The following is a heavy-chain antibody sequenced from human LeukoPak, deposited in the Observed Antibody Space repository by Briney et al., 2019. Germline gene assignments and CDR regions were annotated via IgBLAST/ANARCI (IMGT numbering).Heavy chain of an antibody. CDR3: AKPKDNSLYCFDY. Sequence: GGSLGLSCAASGFAFSSNTMGWVRQAPGKGLEWVSAISNTGDTTYYGDSVKGRFTISRDNSKNTLYLQMSSLRAEDTAVYYCAKPKDNSLYCFDYWGQGTLVTVSS. CDR1: GFAFSSNT. J-gene: IGHJ4*02. D-gene: IGHD1-20*01. CDR2: ISNTGDTT. V-gene: IGHV3-23*01.